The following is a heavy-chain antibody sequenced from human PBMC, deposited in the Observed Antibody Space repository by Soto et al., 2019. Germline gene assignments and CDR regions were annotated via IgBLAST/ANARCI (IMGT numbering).Heavy chain of an antibody. CDR1: GFSLSNARMG. D-gene: IGHD3-3*01. CDR3: ARIRPIFGVVHWDFDY. Sequence: SGPTLVNPTETLTLTCTVSGFSLSNARMGVSWIRQPPGKALEWLAHIFSNDEKSYSTSLKSRLTISKDTSKSQVVLTMTNMDPVDTATYYCARIRPIFGVVHWDFDYWGQGTLVTVSS. J-gene: IGHJ4*02. V-gene: IGHV2-26*01. CDR2: IFSNDEK.